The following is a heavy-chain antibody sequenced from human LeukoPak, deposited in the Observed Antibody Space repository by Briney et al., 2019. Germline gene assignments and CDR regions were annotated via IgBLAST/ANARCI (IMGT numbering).Heavy chain of an antibody. Sequence: GGSLRLSCAASGFTVSSNYMSWVRQAPGKGLEWVSVIYSGGSTYYADSVKGRFTISRGNSKNTLYLQMNSLRAEDTAVYYCARDHANYYDSSGFPPVWGQGTLVTVSS. D-gene: IGHD3-22*01. CDR3: ARDHANYYDSSGFPPV. V-gene: IGHV3-53*01. CDR1: GFTVSSNY. CDR2: IYSGGST. J-gene: IGHJ4*02.